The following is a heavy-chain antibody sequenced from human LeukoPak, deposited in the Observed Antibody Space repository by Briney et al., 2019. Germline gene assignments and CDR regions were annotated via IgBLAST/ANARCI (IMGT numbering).Heavy chain of an antibody. V-gene: IGHV4-39*07. D-gene: IGHD3-16*01. J-gene: IGHJ5*02. CDR1: GGSISSISYY. CDR2: VYYSET. Sequence: SETLSLTCTVSGGSISSISYYWGWIRQPPGKGLEWIGTVYYSETYYNPSLKSRVTISEETSKNQFSLKMSSMTAADTAVYYCARAPLGVWVPRRKYNWFHPGGQGTLVSVSS. CDR3: ARAPLGVWVPRRKYNWFHP.